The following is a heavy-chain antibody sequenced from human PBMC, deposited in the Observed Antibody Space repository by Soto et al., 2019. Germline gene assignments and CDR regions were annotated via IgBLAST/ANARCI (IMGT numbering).Heavy chain of an antibody. CDR1: GGSISSGGYY. Sequence: SETLSLTCSVSGGSISSGGYYWSWIRQHPGKGLEWIGYIYYSGSTYYNPSLKSRVTISVDTSKNQFSLKLSSVTAADTAVYYCARGGEGYSYGLNYWGQGTLVTVSS. V-gene: IGHV4-31*03. D-gene: IGHD5-18*01. J-gene: IGHJ4*02. CDR3: ARGGEGYSYGLNY. CDR2: IYYSGST.